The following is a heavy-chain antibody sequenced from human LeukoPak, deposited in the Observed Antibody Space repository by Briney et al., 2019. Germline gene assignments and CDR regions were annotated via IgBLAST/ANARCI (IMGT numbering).Heavy chain of an antibody. CDR3: ARAALGWFDP. Sequence: SETLSLTCTVSGGSISSSSYYWGWIRQHPGKGLEWIGSIYYSGSTYYNPSLKSRVTISVDTSKNQFSLKLSSVTAADTAVYYCARAALGWFDPWGQGTLVTVSS. CDR2: IYYSGST. CDR1: GGSISSSSYY. D-gene: IGHD3-16*02. J-gene: IGHJ5*02. V-gene: IGHV4-39*01.